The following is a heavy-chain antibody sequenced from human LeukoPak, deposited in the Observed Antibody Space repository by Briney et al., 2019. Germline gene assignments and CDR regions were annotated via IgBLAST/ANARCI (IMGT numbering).Heavy chain of an antibody. Sequence: PSETLSLTCTVSGGSISSSSYYWSWIRQPPGTGLEWIGYIYYSGSTNYNSSLKSRVTISLDTSKNQFSLKLNSVTAADTAVYYCARHRYSSSWYIDYWGQGTLVTVSS. D-gene: IGHD6-13*01. V-gene: IGHV4-61*01. J-gene: IGHJ4*02. CDR2: IYYSGST. CDR3: ARHRYSSSWYIDY. CDR1: GGSISSSSYY.